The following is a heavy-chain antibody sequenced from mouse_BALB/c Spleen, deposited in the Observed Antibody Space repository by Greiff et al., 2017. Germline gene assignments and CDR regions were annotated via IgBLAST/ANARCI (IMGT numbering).Heavy chain of an antibody. Sequence: QVQLKESGPGLVAPSQSLSITCTVSGFSLTSYGVHWVRQPPGKGLEWLGVIWAGGSTNYNSALMSRLSISKDNSKSQVFLKMNSLQTDDTAMYYCARSYYYGSSYVYAMDYWGQGTSVTVSS. CDR3: ARSYYYGSSYVYAMDY. CDR1: GFSLTSYG. J-gene: IGHJ4*01. D-gene: IGHD1-1*01. CDR2: IWAGGST. V-gene: IGHV2-9*02.